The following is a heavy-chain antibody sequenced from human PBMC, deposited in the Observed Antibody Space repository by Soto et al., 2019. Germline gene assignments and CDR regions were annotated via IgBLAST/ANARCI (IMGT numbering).Heavy chain of an antibody. Sequence: SETLSLTCTVSGGSISSYYWSWIRQPAGKGLEWIGRIYTSGSTNYNPSLKSRVTMSVDTSKNQFSLNLTSVTAADTAIYYCVRDRALDSTGHWFDFWGQGTLVTVSS. J-gene: IGHJ5*01. CDR2: IYTSGST. CDR1: GGSISSYY. CDR3: VRDRALDSTGHWFDF. D-gene: IGHD1-1*01. V-gene: IGHV4-4*07.